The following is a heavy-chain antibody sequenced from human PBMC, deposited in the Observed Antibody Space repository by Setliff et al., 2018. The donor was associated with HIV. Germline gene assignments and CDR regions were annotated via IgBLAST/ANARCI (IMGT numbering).Heavy chain of an antibody. CDR3: ATTYYDFWTGYRQEDS. D-gene: IGHD3-3*01. CDR2: ISGSGGKT. Sequence: PGGSLRLSCVTSGFTFTNYAMTWVRQAPGEGLEYVSAISGSGGKTYYADSVKGRFTISRDNSKNTLYLQMNSLRAEDTAVYYCATTYYDFWTGYRQEDSWGQGTLVTVSS. CDR1: GFTFTNYA. V-gene: IGHV3-23*01. J-gene: IGHJ4*02.